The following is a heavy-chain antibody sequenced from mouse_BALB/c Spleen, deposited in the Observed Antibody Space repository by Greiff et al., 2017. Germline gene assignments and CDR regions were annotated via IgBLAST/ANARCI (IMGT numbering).Heavy chain of an antibody. Sequence: EVQLMESGGGLVKPGGSLTLSCAASGFTFSSYAMSWVRQPPEKSLEWVASISSGGSTYYPDSVKGRFTISRDNARNILYLQMSSLRTEDTAMYYCARGGREGVTTAFAYWGQGTLVTVS. J-gene: IGHJ3*01. CDR2: ISSGGST. CDR1: GFTFSSYA. V-gene: IGHV5-6-5*01. D-gene: IGHD1-2*01. CDR3: ARGGREGVTTAFAY.